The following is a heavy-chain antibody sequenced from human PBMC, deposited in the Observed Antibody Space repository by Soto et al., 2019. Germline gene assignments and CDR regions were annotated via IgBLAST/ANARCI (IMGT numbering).Heavy chain of an antibody. Sequence: GASVKVSCKASGYTFASYGRSWVRQAPGQGLEWMGWISAYNGNTNYAQKLQGRVTMTTDTSTSTAYMELRSLRSDDTAVYYCARALALVVPAANYYYYGMDVWGQGTTVTVSS. CDR1: GYTFASYG. CDR2: ISAYNGNT. V-gene: IGHV1-18*01. J-gene: IGHJ6*02. D-gene: IGHD2-2*01. CDR3: ARALALVVPAANYYYYGMDV.